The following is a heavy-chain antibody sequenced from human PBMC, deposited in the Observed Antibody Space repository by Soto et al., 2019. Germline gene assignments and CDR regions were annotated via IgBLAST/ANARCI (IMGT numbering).Heavy chain of an antibody. CDR1: GYTFTSYY. D-gene: IGHD2-15*01. J-gene: IGHJ4*02. CDR2: INPSGGST. Sequence: QVQLVQSGAEVKKPGASVKASCTASGYTFTSYYMHWVRQAPGQGLEWMGIINPSGGSTSYAQKVQGRVTQTRDTSTSTVSMELSSLRSEDTAVYYCARGGKPLGYCSGGSCYSCDYGGQGTLVTVSS. CDR3: ARGGKPLGYCSGGSCYSCDY. V-gene: IGHV1-46*03.